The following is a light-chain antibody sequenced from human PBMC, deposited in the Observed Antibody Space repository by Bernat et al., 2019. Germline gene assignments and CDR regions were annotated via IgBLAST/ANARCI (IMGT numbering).Light chain of an antibody. J-gene: IGKJ3*01. V-gene: IGKV1-39*01. CDR1: QSINTY. CDR2: AAS. Sequence: DVQMTQSPSSLSASVGDRVTITCRASQSINTYLNWYQQKPGKEPKLLIYAASTLQSGVPSRISGSGSGTDFTLTLSSLQPEDFATYYCQQSYSTPFPFGPGTKVHIK. CDR3: QQSYSTPFP.